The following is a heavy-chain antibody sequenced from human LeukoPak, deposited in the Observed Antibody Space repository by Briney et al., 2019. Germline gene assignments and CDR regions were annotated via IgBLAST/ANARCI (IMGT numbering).Heavy chain of an antibody. CDR1: GGSISSGSYY. V-gene: IGHV4-39*07. CDR3: ARLGGGADY. J-gene: IGHJ4*02. D-gene: IGHD2-15*01. Sequence: PSQTLSLTCTVSGGSISSGSYYWGWIRQPPGKGLEWIGSIYYSGSTYYNPSLKSRVTISVDTSKNQFSLKLSSVTAADTAVYYCARLGGGADYWGQGTLVTVSS. CDR2: IYYSGST.